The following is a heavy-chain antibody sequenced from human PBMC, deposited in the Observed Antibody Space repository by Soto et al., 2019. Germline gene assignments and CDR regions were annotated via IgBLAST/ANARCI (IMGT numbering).Heavy chain of an antibody. J-gene: IGHJ5*02. CDR2: IIPILGIA. CDR3: ARSPHHHLIARVRGESAPFDP. CDR1: GGTFSSYT. Sequence: QVQLVQSGAEVKKPGSSVKVSCKASGGTFSSYTISWVRQAPGQGLEWMGRIIPILGIANYAQKFQGRVTITAAKSTXXAXMXPGSLRSEDTAVYYCARSPHHHLIARVRGESAPFDPWGQGTPVTVSS. D-gene: IGHD3-10*01. V-gene: IGHV1-69*02.